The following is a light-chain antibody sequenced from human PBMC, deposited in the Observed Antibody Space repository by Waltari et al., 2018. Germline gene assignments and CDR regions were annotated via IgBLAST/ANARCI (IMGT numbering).Light chain of an antibody. Sequence: DAVLTQSPLSLPVTLGQPASISCRSSQSLVLGDGNAYLNWFQQRPGQSPRRLIYKISNRDSGVPDRFSCSQSGTDFTLRISRVEAEDVAYYYCMQGSHWPYTFGQGTKLEIK. CDR1: QSLVLGDGNAY. CDR3: MQGSHWPYT. J-gene: IGKJ2*01. V-gene: IGKV2-30*02. CDR2: KIS.